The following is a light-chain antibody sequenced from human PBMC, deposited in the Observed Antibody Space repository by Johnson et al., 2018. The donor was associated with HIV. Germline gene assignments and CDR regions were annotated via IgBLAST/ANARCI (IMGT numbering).Light chain of an antibody. J-gene: IGLJ1*01. Sequence: QSVLTQPPSVSAAPGQKVTISCSGSSSNIGNNYVSWYQQIPGAVPKLLIYENDKRPSGIPDRFSGSKSGTSATLGITGLQTGDEADYYCGAWDTSLSALYVFGTGTKVTVL. CDR2: END. CDR1: SSNIGNNY. CDR3: GAWDTSLSALYV. V-gene: IGLV1-51*02.